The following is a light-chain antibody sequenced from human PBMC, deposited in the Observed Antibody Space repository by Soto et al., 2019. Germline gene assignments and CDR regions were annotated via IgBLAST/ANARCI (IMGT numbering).Light chain of an antibody. CDR3: QQYITYPYA. CDR1: QSTSTR. CDR2: EAS. V-gene: IGKV1-5*03. J-gene: IGKJ1*01. Sequence: DIQMTQSPSTLSASVGDRVTITCRASQSTSTRLAWYQQRPGKTPKLLISEASKLESGVPSRFSGSGSGTEFTLTISSPQPDDFATYYCQQYITYPYAFGQGTKVEIK.